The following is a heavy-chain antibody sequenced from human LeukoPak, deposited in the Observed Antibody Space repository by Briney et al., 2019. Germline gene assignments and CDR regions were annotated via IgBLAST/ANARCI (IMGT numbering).Heavy chain of an antibody. D-gene: IGHD3-9*01. Sequence: GGSLRLSCAASGFTFSSYNMNWVRQAPGKGLEWVSSMSSSSSYIYYADSVKRRFTISRDNAKNSLYLQMNRLRAEDTAVYYCARAQEERYYDILTGYTNYFDYWGQGTLVTVSS. CDR3: ARAQEERYYDILTGYTNYFDY. V-gene: IGHV3-21*01. CDR1: GFTFSSYN. J-gene: IGHJ4*02. CDR2: MSSSSSYI.